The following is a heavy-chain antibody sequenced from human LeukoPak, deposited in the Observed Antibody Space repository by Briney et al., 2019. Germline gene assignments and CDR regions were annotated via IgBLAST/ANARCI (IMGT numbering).Heavy chain of an antibody. V-gene: IGHV1-69*13. Sequence: SVKVSCKASGGTFSSYAISWVRQAPGQGLEWMGGVIPIFGTANYAQKFQGRATITADESTSTAYMELSSLRSEDTAVYYCARAEYSSSWYFDYWGQGTLVTVSS. CDR2: VIPIFGTA. CDR1: GGTFSSYA. J-gene: IGHJ4*02. D-gene: IGHD6-13*01. CDR3: ARAEYSSSWYFDY.